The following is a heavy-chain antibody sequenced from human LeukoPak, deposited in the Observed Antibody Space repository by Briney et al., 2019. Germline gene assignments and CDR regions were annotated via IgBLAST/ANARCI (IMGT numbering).Heavy chain of an antibody. J-gene: IGHJ3*02. CDR2: INPSGGST. Sequence: ASVKVSCKASGYTFTSYYMHWVRQAPGQGLEWRGIINPSGGSTSYAQKFQGRVTMTRDTSTSTVYMELSSLRSEDTAVYYCARDPSPYYYDSSLVPDAFDIWGQGTMVTVSS. D-gene: IGHD3-22*01. V-gene: IGHV1-46*01. CDR3: ARDPSPYYYDSSLVPDAFDI. CDR1: GYTFTSYY.